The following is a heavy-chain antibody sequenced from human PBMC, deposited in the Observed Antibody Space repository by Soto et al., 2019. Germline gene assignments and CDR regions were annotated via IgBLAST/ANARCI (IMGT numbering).Heavy chain of an antibody. CDR3: TRPYYYDSTGYQRY. J-gene: IGHJ4*01. Sequence: GGSLRLSCTASGFTFGDYAMSWFRQAPGKGLEWVGFIRSKAYGGTTGYAASVKDRFTISRDDSKSIAYLQMNSLKTEDTAVYYCTRPYYYDSTGYQRYWGQEPWSPSPQ. CDR2: IRSKAYGGTT. D-gene: IGHD3-22*01. CDR1: GFTFGDYA. V-gene: IGHV3-49*03.